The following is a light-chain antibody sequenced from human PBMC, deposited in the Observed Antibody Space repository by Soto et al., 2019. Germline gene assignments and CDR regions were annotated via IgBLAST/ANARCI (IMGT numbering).Light chain of an antibody. CDR1: QSVSSSY. J-gene: IGKJ2*01. V-gene: IGKV3-20*01. CDR3: QQYGSSPFYT. Sequence: EIVLTQSPGTLSLSPGERATLSCRASQSVSSSYLAWYKQKPGQAPRLLIYGASSRASGIPDGFSGSGSGTDFTLTISRLEPEDVAVYYCQQYGSSPFYTFGQGTKLEIK. CDR2: GAS.